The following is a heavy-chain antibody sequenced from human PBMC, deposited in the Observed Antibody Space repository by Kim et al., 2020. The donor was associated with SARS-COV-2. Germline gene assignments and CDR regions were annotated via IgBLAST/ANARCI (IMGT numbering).Heavy chain of an antibody. CDR1: GGSISSGGYY. CDR2: IYYSGST. Sequence: SETLSLTCTVSGGSISSGGYYWSWIRQHPGKGLEWIGYIYYSGSTYYNPSLKSRVTISVDTSKNQFSLKLSSVTAADTAVYYCARDHPKLSIAVAGGAFDIWGQGTMVTVSS. D-gene: IGHD6-19*01. V-gene: IGHV4-31*03. J-gene: IGHJ3*02. CDR3: ARDHPKLSIAVAGGAFDI.